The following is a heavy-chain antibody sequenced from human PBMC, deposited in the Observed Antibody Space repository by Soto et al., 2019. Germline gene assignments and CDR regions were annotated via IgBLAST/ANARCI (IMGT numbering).Heavy chain of an antibody. CDR1: GGSTSSSTYS. J-gene: IGHJ5*02. CDR3: ARHPTGLPNWIDP. D-gene: IGHD3-16*01. CDR2: IYNSGV. V-gene: IGHV4-39*01. Sequence: SETLSLTCTVSGGSTSSSTYSWGWIRQPPGKGLEWIGSIYNSGVDYNPSLKSRVTISVDTSKTQFSLRLTSVTAADTALYYCARHPTGLPNWIDPWGQGIMVT.